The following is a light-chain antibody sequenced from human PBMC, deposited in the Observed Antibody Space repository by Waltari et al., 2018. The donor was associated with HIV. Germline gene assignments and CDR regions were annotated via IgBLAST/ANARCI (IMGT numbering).Light chain of an antibody. V-gene: IGLV2-14*01. CDR1: DSDIGASDY. CDR2: EVK. CDR3: ASFSRGLTLVV. Sequence: QSALTQPASVSGSPGQSITISCTGSDSDIGASDYVSWYQKYPDRAPRLLIYEVKKLPSGVSSRFSGPKSANTASLNISWLQLEDEAEFYCASFSRGLTLVVFGGGTHVTVL. J-gene: IGLJ2*01.